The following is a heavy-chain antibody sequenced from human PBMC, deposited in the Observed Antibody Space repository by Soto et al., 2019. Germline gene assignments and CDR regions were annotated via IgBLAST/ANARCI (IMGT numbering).Heavy chain of an antibody. CDR2: IFYSGTT. CDR3: ARDSPPYSHYYYGMDV. J-gene: IGHJ6*02. Sequence: SETLSLTCTVSGGSISSGDYYWSWIRQPPGKGLEWIGYIFYSGTTYYNPSLKSRVTISVDTSKNQFSLKLTSMTAADTAVYYCARDSPPYSHYYYGMDVWGQGTTVTVSS. CDR1: GGSISSGDYY. V-gene: IGHV4-30-4*01. D-gene: IGHD4-4*01.